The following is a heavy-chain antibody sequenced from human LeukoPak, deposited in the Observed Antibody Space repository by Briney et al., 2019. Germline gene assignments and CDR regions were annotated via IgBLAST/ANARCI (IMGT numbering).Heavy chain of an antibody. J-gene: IGHJ6*02. CDR1: GGSISSYY. Sequence: PSETLSLTCTVSGGSISSYYWSWIRQAPGKGLEWIGYMYYSGSTNYNPSLKNRVTISVDTSKNQFSLKLTSVTAADTAVYYCASGSSTVKFYYGIDVWGRGTTDPVSS. D-gene: IGHD4-17*01. CDR3: ASGSSTVKFYYGIDV. CDR2: MYYSGST. V-gene: IGHV4-59*01.